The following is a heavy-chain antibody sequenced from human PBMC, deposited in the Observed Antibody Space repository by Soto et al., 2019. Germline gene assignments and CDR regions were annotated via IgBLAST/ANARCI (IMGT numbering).Heavy chain of an antibody. Sequence: PSETLSLTCTVSGGSISSYYWSWIRQPPGKGLEWIGYIYYSGSTNYNPSLKSRVTISVDTSKNQFSLKLSSVTAADTAVYYCARAVLGYCSSTSCYGWFDPWGQGTLVTVS. V-gene: IGHV4-59*01. CDR3: ARAVLGYCSSTSCYGWFDP. CDR1: GGSISSYY. D-gene: IGHD2-2*01. CDR2: IYYSGST. J-gene: IGHJ5*02.